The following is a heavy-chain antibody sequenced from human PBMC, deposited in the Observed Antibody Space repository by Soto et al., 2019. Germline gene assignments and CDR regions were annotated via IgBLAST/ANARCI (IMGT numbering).Heavy chain of an antibody. CDR3: ARDPSGYYGMDV. J-gene: IGHJ6*02. CDR2: INAGNGNT. Sequence: QVQLVQSGAEVKKPGASVKVSCKASGYTFTSYAMHWVRQAPGQRLEWMGWINAGNGNTKYSQKLQGRVTITRDTSASTAYMALSSLRSEDTAVYYCARDPSGYYGMDVWGQGTTVTVSS. CDR1: GYTFTSYA. V-gene: IGHV1-3*01. D-gene: IGHD3-10*01.